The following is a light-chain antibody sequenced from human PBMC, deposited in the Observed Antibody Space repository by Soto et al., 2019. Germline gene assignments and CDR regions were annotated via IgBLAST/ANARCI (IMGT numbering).Light chain of an antibody. J-gene: IGKJ2*01. V-gene: IGKV1-27*01. CDR2: AAS. CDR3: QRYNSGTST. CDR1: QGISNY. Sequence: DIQMTQSPSSLSASIGDRVTITCRASQGISNYLAWYQQKPGEVPKLLIYAASTLQSGVPSRFSGSGSGTDFTLTISSLQPEDVATYYCQRYNSGTSTFGQGTKLEIK.